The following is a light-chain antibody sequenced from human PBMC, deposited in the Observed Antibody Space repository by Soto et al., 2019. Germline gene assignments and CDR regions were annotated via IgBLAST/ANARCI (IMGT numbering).Light chain of an antibody. CDR2: GAS. CDR1: QSVSSSY. J-gene: IGKJ1*01. Sequence: EIVLTQSPGTLSLSPGERATLSCRASQSVSSSYLAWYQQKPGQAPRLLIYGASSRATGIPDRFSGSGSGTDFTLTISRLEPEDFAVYYWQQYGSSPLGTFGQGTKVEIK. V-gene: IGKV3-20*01. CDR3: QQYGSSPLGT.